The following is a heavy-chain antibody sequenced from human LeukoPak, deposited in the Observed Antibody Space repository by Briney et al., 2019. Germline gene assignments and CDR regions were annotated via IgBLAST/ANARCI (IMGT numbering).Heavy chain of an antibody. V-gene: IGHV4-38-2*02. J-gene: IGHJ3*02. CDR1: GYSISSGFY. CDR2: IYHSGST. Sequence: PSETLSLTCTVSGYSISSGFYWGWIRQPPGMGLEWIGSIYHSGSTYYNPSLNSRVTISVDTSKNQFSLKLSSVTAADTAVYYCARDLVGILRAFDIWGQGTMVTVSS. D-gene: IGHD1-26*01. CDR3: ARDLVGILRAFDI.